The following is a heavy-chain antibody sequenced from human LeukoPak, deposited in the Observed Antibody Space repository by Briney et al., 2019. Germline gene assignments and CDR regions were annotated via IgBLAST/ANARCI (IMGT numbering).Heavy chain of an antibody. V-gene: IGHV3-23*01. D-gene: IGHD6-13*01. J-gene: IGHJ4*02. CDR1: GFTFSSYA. Sequence: GGSPRLSCAASGFTFSSYAMSWVRQAPGKGLEWVSAISGSGGSTYYADSVKGRFTISRDNSKNTLYLQMNSLRAEDTAVYYCARKRGIAGAKYYFDYWGQGTLVTVSS. CDR2: ISGSGGST. CDR3: ARKRGIAGAKYYFDY.